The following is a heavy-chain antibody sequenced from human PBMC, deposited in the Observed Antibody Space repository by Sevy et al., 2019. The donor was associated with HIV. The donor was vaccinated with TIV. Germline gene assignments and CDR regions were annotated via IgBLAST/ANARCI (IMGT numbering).Heavy chain of an antibody. CDR2: IYYSGTT. J-gene: IGHJ3*02. CDR3: ARDNAILTPRAFDI. Sequence: SETLSLTCSVSAGSISSYYWSWIRQPPGKGLEWIGYIYYSGTTHYNPSLKSRVTISQDKSKKVFSLRLRSVTAADTAVYYCARDNAILTPRAFDIWGQGTMVTVSS. CDR1: AGSISSYY. V-gene: IGHV4-59*13. D-gene: IGHD3-9*01.